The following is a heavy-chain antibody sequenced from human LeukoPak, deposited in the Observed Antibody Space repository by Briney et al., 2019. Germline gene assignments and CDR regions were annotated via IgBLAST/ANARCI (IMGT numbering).Heavy chain of an antibody. CDR1: GFTFSSYE. CDR2: ISSSGSTI. J-gene: IGHJ6*04. Sequence: PGGSLRLSCAASGFTFSSYEMNWVRQAPGKGLEWVSYISSSGSTIYYADSVKGRFTISRDNAKNSLYLQMNSLRAEDTAVYYCARVALHYYGSGSYYKIYYYYGMDVWGKRTTVTVSS. D-gene: IGHD3-10*01. V-gene: IGHV3-48*03. CDR3: ARVALHYYGSGSYYKIYYYYGMDV.